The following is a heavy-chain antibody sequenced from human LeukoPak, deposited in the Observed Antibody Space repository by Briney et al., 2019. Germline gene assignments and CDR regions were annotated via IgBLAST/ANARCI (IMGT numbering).Heavy chain of an antibody. J-gene: IGHJ4*02. CDR3: VRGDWYFES. CDR2: INRDGTEK. V-gene: IGHV3-7*04. D-gene: IGHD2-21*01. Sequence: PGGSLRLSCATSGFNFSDSRMTWVRQAPGKGLQWVANINRDGTEKHFLDSVEGRFTIPRDNAKKSLYLQMSSLRPQDTAVYFCVRGDWYFESWGQGTLVTVSS. CDR1: GFNFSDSR.